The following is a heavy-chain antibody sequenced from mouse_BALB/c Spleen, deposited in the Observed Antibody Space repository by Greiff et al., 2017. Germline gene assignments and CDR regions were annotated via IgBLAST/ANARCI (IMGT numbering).Heavy chain of an antibody. D-gene: IGHD1-1*01. J-gene: IGHJ2*01. CDR1: GYTFTDYA. Sequence: VQLQQSGAELVRPGVSVKISCKGSGYTFTDYAMHWVKQSHAKSLEWIGVISTYYGDASYNQKFKGKATMTVDKSSSTAYMALARLTSEDSAIDYCARSEGYYGSSYVPFDYWGQGTTLTVSS. CDR2: ISTYYGDA. V-gene: IGHV1S137*01. CDR3: ARSEGYYGSSYVPFDY.